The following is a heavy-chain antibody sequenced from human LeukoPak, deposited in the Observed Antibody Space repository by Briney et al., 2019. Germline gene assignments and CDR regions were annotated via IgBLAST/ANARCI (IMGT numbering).Heavy chain of an antibody. J-gene: IGHJ5*02. CDR3: ATQPPYYGANWFDP. CDR2: INHSGST. V-gene: IGHV4-34*01. CDR1: GGSFSGYY. Sequence: TSETLSLTCAVYGGSFSGYYWSWIRQPPGKGLEWIGEINHSGSTNYNPSLKSRVTISVDTSKNQFSLKLSSVTAADTAVYYCATQPPYYGANWFDPWGQGTLVTVSS. D-gene: IGHD4-17*01.